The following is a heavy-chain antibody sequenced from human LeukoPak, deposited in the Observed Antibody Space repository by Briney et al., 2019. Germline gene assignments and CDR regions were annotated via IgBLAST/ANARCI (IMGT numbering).Heavy chain of an antibody. Sequence: ASMKLSCKASEYTFSSYYMHRVRQAPGQGLEWMGIINPSGDYTRYAQNFQGRVTMTRDTSTSTVYMELRSLRSEDTAVYFCAKDSGSFSADYWGQGTLVTVSS. CDR1: EYTFSSYY. J-gene: IGHJ4*02. D-gene: IGHD1-26*01. CDR2: INPSGDYT. V-gene: IGHV1-46*01. CDR3: AKDSGSFSADY.